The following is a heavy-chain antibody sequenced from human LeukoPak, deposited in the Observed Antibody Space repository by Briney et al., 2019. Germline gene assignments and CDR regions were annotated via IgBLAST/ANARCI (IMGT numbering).Heavy chain of an antibody. CDR1: GGSISSGSYY. CDR3: ARSSEGRYYYDSRGYSYYYYYMDV. J-gene: IGHJ6*03. D-gene: IGHD3-22*01. CDR2: IYTSGST. Sequence: SETLSLTCTVSGGSISSGSYYWSWIRQPAGKGLEWIGRIYTSGSTNYNPSLKSRVTISVDTSKNQFSLKLSSVTAADTAVYYWARSSEGRYYYDSRGYSYYYYYMDVWGKGTTVTISS. V-gene: IGHV4-61*02.